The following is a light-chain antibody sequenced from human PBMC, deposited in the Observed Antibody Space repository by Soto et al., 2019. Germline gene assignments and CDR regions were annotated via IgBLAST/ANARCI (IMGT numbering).Light chain of an antibody. V-gene: IGKV1-5*01. CDR1: QSISSW. Sequence: DIQMTQSPSTLSASVGYRVTITCRASQSISSWSAWYQQKPGKAPNLLIYDDYGLESGVPSRFSGSGSGTEFTLTISSLQPDDFATYYCQQYNSYLWTFGQGNKVDIK. J-gene: IGKJ1*01. CDR3: QQYNSYLWT. CDR2: DDY.